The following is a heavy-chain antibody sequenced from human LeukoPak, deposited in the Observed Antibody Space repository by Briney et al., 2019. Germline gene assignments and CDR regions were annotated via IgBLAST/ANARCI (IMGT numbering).Heavy chain of an antibody. D-gene: IGHD6-19*01. CDR3: ARKGSGWAGTFDY. J-gene: IGHJ4*02. CDR1: GGSFSGYY. CDR2: INHSGST. V-gene: IGHV4-34*01. Sequence: PSETLSLTCAVYGGSFSGYYWSWIRQPPGKGLEWIGEINHSGSTNYNPSLKSRVTISVDKSKNQFSLKLSSVTAADTAVYYCARKGSGWAGTFDYWGQGTLVSVSS.